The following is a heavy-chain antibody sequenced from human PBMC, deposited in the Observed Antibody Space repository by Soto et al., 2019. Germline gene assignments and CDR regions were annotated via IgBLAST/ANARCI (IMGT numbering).Heavy chain of an antibody. D-gene: IGHD4-4*01. CDR2: IYYSGST. Sequence: SETLSLTCTVSGGSISSSSYYWGWIRQPPGKGLEWIGSIYYSGSTYYNPSLKSRVTISVDTSKNQFSLKLSSVTAADTAVYYCARPRIPDYSNYERGHWFDPWGQGTLVTVSS. J-gene: IGHJ5*02. CDR1: GGSISSSSYY. V-gene: IGHV4-39*01. CDR3: ARPRIPDYSNYERGHWFDP.